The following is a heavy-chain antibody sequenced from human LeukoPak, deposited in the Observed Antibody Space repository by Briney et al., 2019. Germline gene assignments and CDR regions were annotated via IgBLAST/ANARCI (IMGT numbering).Heavy chain of an antibody. CDR3: ARETVEDFWSGYYTTNWFDP. V-gene: IGHV4-34*01. D-gene: IGHD3-3*01. CDR2: INHSGST. J-gene: IGHJ5*02. CDR1: GGSFSGYY. Sequence: PSETLSLTCAVYGGSFSGYYWSWIRQPPGKGLEWIGEINHSGSTNYNPSLKSRVTISVDTSKNQFSLKLSSVTAADTAVYYCARETVEDFWSGYYTTNWFDPWGQGTLVTVSS.